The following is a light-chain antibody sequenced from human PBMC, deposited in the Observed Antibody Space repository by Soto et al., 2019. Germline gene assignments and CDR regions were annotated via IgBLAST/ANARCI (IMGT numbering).Light chain of an antibody. Sequence: QSALAQPASVSGSPGQSITISCTGTHNDVGHENFVSWYQQPPDKVPKLIIYDVTRPASGISSRFPASKSGNTAYLAISGVQAEDEAEYYCCYFKSDDPRFYVFGTGTELTVL. V-gene: IGLV2-14*03. CDR3: CYFKSDDPRFYV. CDR1: HNDVGHENF. CDR2: DVT. J-gene: IGLJ1*01.